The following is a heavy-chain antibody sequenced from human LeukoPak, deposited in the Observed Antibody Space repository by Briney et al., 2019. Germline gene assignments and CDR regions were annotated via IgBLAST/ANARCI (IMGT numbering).Heavy chain of an antibody. CDR1: RFTFSTYA. V-gene: IGHV3-23*01. CDR3: ARGGKIPLAGTRSPQYFQH. Sequence: SGGSLRLSCTASRFTFSTYAMSWVRQAPGKGLEWVSTISGSGDSTYYADSMKGRFTISRDNSKNTLYLQVNSLRAEDTAVYYCARGGKIPLAGTRSPQYFQHWGQGTLVTVSS. CDR2: ISGSGDST. J-gene: IGHJ1*01. D-gene: IGHD6-19*01.